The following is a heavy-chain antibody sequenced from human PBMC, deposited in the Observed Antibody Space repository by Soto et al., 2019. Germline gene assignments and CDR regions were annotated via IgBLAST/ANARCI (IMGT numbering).Heavy chain of an antibody. D-gene: IGHD2-2*01. CDR1: GYTFTSYA. CDR2: INAGNGNT. J-gene: IGHJ6*02. V-gene: IGHV1-3*01. Sequence: ASVKVSCKASGYTFTSYAMHWVRQAPGQRLEWMGWINAGNGNTKYSQKFQGRVTITRDTSAGTAYMELSSLRSEDTAVYYCARGRYCSSTSCWTYYYYGMDVLGQGTTVTVSS. CDR3: ARGRYCSSTSCWTYYYYGMDV.